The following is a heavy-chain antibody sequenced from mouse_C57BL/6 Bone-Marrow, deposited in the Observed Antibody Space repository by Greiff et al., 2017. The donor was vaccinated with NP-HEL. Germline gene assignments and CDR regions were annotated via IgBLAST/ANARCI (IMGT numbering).Heavy chain of an antibody. D-gene: IGHD1-1*01. Sequence: VKLQQPGAELVKPGATVKMSCKASGYTFTSYWITWVKQRPGQGLEWIGDIYPGSGSTNYNEKFKSKATLTVDTSSSTAYMQLSSLTSEDSAVYYCARPSTVVAGDYFDYWGQGTTLTVSS. CDR2: IYPGSGST. V-gene: IGHV1-55*01. CDR3: ARPSTVVAGDYFDY. J-gene: IGHJ2*01. CDR1: GYTFTSYW.